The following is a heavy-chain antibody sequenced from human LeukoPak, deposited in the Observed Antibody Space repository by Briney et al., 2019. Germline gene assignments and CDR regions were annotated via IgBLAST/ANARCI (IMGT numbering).Heavy chain of an antibody. CDR2: IYYSGST. V-gene: IGHV4-39*07. D-gene: IGHD5-18*01. CDR1: GGSISSSYYY. CDR3: ARAEATWIQLWSRY. Sequence: SETLSLTCTVSGGSISSSYYYWGWIRQPPGKGLEWIGSIYYSGSTYYNPSLKSRVTISADTSKSQFSLKLTSVTAADTAVYYYARAEATWIQLWSRYWGQGTLVTVSS. J-gene: IGHJ4*02.